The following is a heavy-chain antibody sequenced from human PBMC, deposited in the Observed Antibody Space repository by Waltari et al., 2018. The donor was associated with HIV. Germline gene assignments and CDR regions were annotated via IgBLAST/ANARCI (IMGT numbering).Heavy chain of an antibody. CDR1: GGSFSNYY. J-gene: IGHJ4*02. V-gene: IGHV4-34*02. Sequence: QVRLQQWGAGLLKPSETLSLTCAVYGGSFSNYYWTWIRQTTEKVLEWIGEINQSGTTDYNPSLKSRLTMSIDTSKNQFSLKWNSVTAADTAVYYCARHRFTRGNSAWYFLYWGQGTHVTVSS. CDR3: ARHRFTRGNSAWYFLY. D-gene: IGHD6-19*01. CDR2: INQSGTT.